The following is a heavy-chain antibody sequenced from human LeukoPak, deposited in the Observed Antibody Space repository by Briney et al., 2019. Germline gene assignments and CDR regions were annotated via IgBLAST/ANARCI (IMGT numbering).Heavy chain of an antibody. CDR2: IWYDGSNK. D-gene: IGHD6-13*01. Sequence: PGGSLRLSCVASGFTYSSYGMHWVRQAPGKGLEWVAVIWYDGSNKYYADSVKGRFTISRDNSKNTLYLQMNSLRAEDTAVYYCARSQALEQQLVLYYWGQGTLVTVSS. CDR1: GFTYSSYG. CDR3: ARSQALEQQLVLYY. J-gene: IGHJ4*02. V-gene: IGHV3-33*01.